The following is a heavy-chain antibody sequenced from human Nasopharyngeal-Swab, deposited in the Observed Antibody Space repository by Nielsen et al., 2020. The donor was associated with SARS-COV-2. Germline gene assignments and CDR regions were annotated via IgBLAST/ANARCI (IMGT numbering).Heavy chain of an antibody. CDR3: ARVPNRGYFDY. V-gene: IGHV3-74*01. CDR2: INSDGSST. CDR1: EFTFSSYW. D-gene: IGHD3-10*01. J-gene: IGHJ4*02. Sequence: GGSLRLSCAASEFTFSSYWMHWVRQAPGKGLVWVSRINSDGSSTSYADSVKGRFTISRDNAKNTLYLQMNSLRAEDTAVYYCARVPNRGYFDYWGQGTLVTVSS.